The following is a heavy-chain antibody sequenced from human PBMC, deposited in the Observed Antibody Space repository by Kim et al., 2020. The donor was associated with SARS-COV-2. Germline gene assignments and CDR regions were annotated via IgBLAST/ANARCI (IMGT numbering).Heavy chain of an antibody. J-gene: IGHJ6*03. D-gene: IGHD4-4*01. Sequence: GGSLRLSCAASGFTFRRHAMSWVRQAPGKGLEWVSAIDDTGSVTYYADSVKGRFTISRDNSKNSLFVQMDSLRAEDTAVYYCARGPYSTYYYYLDVWGKG. CDR2: IDDTGSVT. CDR1: GFTFRRHA. V-gene: IGHV3-23*01. CDR3: ARGPYSTYYYYLDV.